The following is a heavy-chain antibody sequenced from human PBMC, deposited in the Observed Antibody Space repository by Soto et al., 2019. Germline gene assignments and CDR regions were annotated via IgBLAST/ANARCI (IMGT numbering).Heavy chain of an antibody. CDR3: ARDVRYSYGSHWDYYYYYMDV. V-gene: IGHV4-31*03. J-gene: IGHJ6*03. CDR2: IYYSGST. Sequence: PSETLSFTCTVSGGSISSGGYYWSWIRQHPGKGLEWIGYIYYSGSTYYNPSLTSRVTISVDTSKNQFSLKLSSVTAADTAVYYCARDVRYSYGSHWDYYYYYMDVWGKGTTVTVSS. D-gene: IGHD5-18*01. CDR1: GGSISSGGYY.